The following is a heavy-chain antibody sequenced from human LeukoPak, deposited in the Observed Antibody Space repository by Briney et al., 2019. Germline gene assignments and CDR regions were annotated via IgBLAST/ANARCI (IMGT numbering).Heavy chain of an antibody. CDR3: ARRSGSASYDY. CDR1: GFTFSNYA. V-gene: IGHV3-64*01. CDR2: ISSNGGST. J-gene: IGHJ4*02. Sequence: GGSPRLSCAASGFTFSNYAMHWVRQAPGEGLEYVSAISSNGGSTYYANSVKGRFTISRDNPKNTLYLQMGSLRGEDMAVYYCARRSGSASYDYWGQGTLVTVSS. D-gene: IGHD3-10*01.